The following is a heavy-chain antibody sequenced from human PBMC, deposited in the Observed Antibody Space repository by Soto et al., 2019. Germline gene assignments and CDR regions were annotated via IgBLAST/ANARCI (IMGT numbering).Heavy chain of an antibody. V-gene: IGHV3-72*01. CDR3: ARVVGAPNWFDP. CDR2: SRNKANSYTT. J-gene: IGHJ5*02. Sequence: EVQLVESGGGLVQPGGSVRLSCAASGFTFSDHQMDWVRQAPGKGLEWVGRSRNKANSYTTEYAASVKGRFTISRDHSMNSLYLQMNSLKIEDTAVYYCARVVGAPNWFDPWGQGTLVTVSS. CDR1: GFTFSDHQ. D-gene: IGHD1-26*01.